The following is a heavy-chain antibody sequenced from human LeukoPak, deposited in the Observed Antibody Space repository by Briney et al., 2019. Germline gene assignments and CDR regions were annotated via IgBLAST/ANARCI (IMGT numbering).Heavy chain of an antibody. CDR1: GGSISSYY. V-gene: IGHV4-4*07. J-gene: IGHJ4*02. CDR2: IYTSGST. CDR3: ASSIAAAGPFDY. D-gene: IGHD6-13*01. Sequence: SETLSLTCTVSGGSISSYYWSWIRQPAGKGLEWIGRIYTSGSTNYNPSLKSRVTMSVDTSKNQFSLKLSSVTAADTAVYYCASSIAAAGPFDYWGQGTLVTASS.